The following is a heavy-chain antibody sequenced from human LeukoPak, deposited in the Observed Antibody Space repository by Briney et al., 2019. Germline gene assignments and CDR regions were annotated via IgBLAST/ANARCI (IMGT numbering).Heavy chain of an antibody. V-gene: IGHV4-59*01. CDR3: ASQPGGKGIDY. Sequence: PSETLSLTCTVSGGSISSYYWSCIRQPPGKGLEWIGYIYYSGSTNYNPSLKSRVTISVDTSKNQFSLKLSSVTAADTAVYHCASQPGGKGIDYWGQGTLVTVSS. D-gene: IGHD4-23*01. CDR2: IYYSGST. CDR1: GGSISSYY. J-gene: IGHJ4*02.